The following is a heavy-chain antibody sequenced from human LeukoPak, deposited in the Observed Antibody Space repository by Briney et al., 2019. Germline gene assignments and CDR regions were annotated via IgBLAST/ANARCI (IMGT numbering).Heavy chain of an antibody. CDR3: ARERKGYYYYGMDV. V-gene: IGHV3-53*01. CDR2: IYSGGST. J-gene: IGHJ6*04. CDR1: GFTVSSNY. Sequence: GGSLRLSCAASGFTVSSNYMSWVRQAPGKGLEWVSVIYSGGSTYYSDSVTGRFTISRDNSKNTLYLQMNSLRAEDTAVYYCARERKGYYYYGMDVWGKGTTVTVSS.